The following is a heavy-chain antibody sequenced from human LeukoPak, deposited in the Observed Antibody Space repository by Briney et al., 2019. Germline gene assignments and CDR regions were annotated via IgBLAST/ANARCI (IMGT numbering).Heavy chain of an antibody. CDR3: ARGLFTLTGYYRWFDP. CDR1: GGTFSSYA. Sequence: SVKVSCKASGGTFSSYAISWVRQAPGQGLEWMGGIIPIFGTANYAQKFQGRVTITADESTSTAYMELSSLRSEDTAVYYCARGLFTLTGYYRWFDPWGQGTLVTVSS. CDR2: IIPIFGTA. D-gene: IGHD3-9*01. V-gene: IGHV1-69*13. J-gene: IGHJ5*02.